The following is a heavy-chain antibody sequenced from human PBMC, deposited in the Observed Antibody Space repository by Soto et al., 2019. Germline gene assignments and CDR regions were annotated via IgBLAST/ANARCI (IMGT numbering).Heavy chain of an antibody. V-gene: IGHV1-2*04. J-gene: IGHJ4*01. D-gene: IGHD3-22*01. CDR1: GYTFSGYY. CDR2: INPNSGGT. CDR3: ARDITYDRSGYYGLDY. Sequence: ASVKVSCKASGYTFSGYYMHWVRQAPGQGLEWMGWINPNSGGTNYAQKFQGWVTMTRDTSISTAYVELSRLRSDDTAVYYCARDITYDRSGYYGLDYWGHATLVTVSS.